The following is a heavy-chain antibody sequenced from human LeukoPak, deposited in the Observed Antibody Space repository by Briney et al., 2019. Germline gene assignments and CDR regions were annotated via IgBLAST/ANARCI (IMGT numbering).Heavy chain of an antibody. D-gene: IGHD6-13*01. CDR2: INPSSGGT. CDR1: GYTFTGYY. CDR3: AREAGYSSSWYDYYYYGMDV. J-gene: IGHJ6*02. Sequence: ASVKVSCKASGYTFTGYYMHWVRQAPGQGLEWMGWINPSSGGTNYAQKFQGRVTMTRDTSISTAYMELSRLRSDDTAVYYCAREAGYSSSWYDYYYYGMDVWGQGTTVTVSS. V-gene: IGHV1-2*02.